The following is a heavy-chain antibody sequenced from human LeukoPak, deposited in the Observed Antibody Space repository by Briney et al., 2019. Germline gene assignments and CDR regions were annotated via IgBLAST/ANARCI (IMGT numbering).Heavy chain of an antibody. J-gene: IGHJ5*02. CDR2: ISGSGGST. CDR1: GFTFSSYA. CDR3: VKFIPLYNWFDP. D-gene: IGHD3-16*02. V-gene: IGHV3-23*01. Sequence: QPGGSLRPSCAASGFTFSSYAMSWVRQAPGKGLEWVSAISGSGGSTYYADSVKGRFTISRDNSKNTLYLQMNSLRAEDTAVYYCVKFIPLYNWFDPWGQGTLVTVSS.